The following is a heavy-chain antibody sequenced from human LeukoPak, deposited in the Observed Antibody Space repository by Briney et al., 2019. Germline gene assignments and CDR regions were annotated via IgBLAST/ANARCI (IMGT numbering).Heavy chain of an antibody. CDR3: ARGGNIAVAGEDAFDI. CDR2: IYYSGST. J-gene: IGHJ3*02. CDR1: GGSISSYY. V-gene: IGHV4-59*01. D-gene: IGHD6-19*01. Sequence: PSETLSLTCTVSGGSISSYYWSWIRQPPGKGLEWIGYIYYSGSTNYNPSLKSRVTISVDTSKNQFSLKLSSVTAADTAVYYCARGGNIAVAGEDAFDIWGQGTMVTVSS.